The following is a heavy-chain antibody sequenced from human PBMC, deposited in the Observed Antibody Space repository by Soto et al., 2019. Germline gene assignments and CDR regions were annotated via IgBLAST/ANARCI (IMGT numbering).Heavy chain of an antibody. J-gene: IGHJ4*02. Sequence: GGSLRLSCVASGYTFNSHEMNWIRQTPGKRLEWISSVSGSGTTKYADSVEGRFAISRDNAHKSTYLQMNSLRVEDTGVYYCARGGIHWGQGALVTVSS. D-gene: IGHD6-13*01. CDR1: GYTFNSHE. CDR3: ARGGIH. V-gene: IGHV3-48*03. CDR2: VSGSGTT.